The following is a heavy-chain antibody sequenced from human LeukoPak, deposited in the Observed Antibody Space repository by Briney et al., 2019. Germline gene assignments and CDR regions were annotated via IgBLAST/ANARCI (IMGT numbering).Heavy chain of an antibody. J-gene: IGHJ3*02. V-gene: IGHV3-53*01. CDR1: GFTVSSNY. Sequence: GSLRLSCAVSGFTVSSNYMSWVRQAPGKGLEWVSVIYSGGSTYYADSVKGRFTISRDNSKNTLYLQMNSLRAEDTAVYYCARTSGSSRLAHAFDIWGQGTMVTVSS. CDR2: IYSGGST. CDR3: ARTSGSSRLAHAFDI. D-gene: IGHD1-26*01.